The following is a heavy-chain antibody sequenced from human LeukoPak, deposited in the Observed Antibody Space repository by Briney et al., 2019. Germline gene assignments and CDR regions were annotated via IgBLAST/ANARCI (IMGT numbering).Heavy chain of an antibody. V-gene: IGHV3-48*01. CDR1: GFTFSGYS. CDR3: ARVGFGSGNFYPSYGMDV. J-gene: IGHJ6*02. CDR2: IGGSSISI. Sequence: GGSLRLSCAASGFTFSGYSMNWVRQAPGKGLEWVSYIGGSSISIYYADSVKGRFTISRDNAKNSLYLQMNSLRAEDLAVYYCARVGFGSGNFYPSYGMDVWGQGTTVTVSS. D-gene: IGHD3-10*01.